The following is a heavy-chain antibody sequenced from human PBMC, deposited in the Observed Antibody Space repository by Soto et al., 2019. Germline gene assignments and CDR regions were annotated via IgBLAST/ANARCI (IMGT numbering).Heavy chain of an antibody. J-gene: IGHJ6*02. V-gene: IGHV1-8*01. CDR2: LNPSSGNT. CDR1: EYTFTTYE. CDR3: ANYNYYYGLDV. Sequence: QVQLVQSGAEVKKPGASVKVSCKASEYTFTTYEINWVRQATGQGLEWMGWLNPSSGNTGSAQNFQGRVTLTRNTPISTAYMELSDLRSEDTAVYYCANYNYYYGLDVWGQGTTVTVSS.